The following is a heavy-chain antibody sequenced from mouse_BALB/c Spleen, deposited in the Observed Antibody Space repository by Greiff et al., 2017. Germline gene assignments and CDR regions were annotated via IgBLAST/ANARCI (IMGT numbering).Heavy chain of an antibody. CDR2: ISSGGSYT. J-gene: IGHJ3*01. Sequence: EVKLVESGGDLVKPGGSLKLSCAASGFTFSSYGMSWVRQTPDKRLAWVATISSGGSYTYYPDSVKGRFTISRDNAKNTLYLQMSSLKSEDTAMYYCARGYGSSYGGFAYWGQGTLVTVSA. CDR1: GFTFSSYG. D-gene: IGHD1-1*01. CDR3: ARGYGSSYGGFAY. V-gene: IGHV5-6*01.